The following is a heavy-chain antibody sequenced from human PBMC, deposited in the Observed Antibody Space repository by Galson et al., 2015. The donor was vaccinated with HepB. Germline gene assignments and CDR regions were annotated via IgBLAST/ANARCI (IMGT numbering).Heavy chain of an antibody. V-gene: IGHV3-9*01. D-gene: IGHD6-13*01. CDR1: GFTFDDYA. J-gene: IGHJ4*02. Sequence: SLRLSCAASGFTFDDYAMHWVRQAPGKGLEWVSGISWNSGSIGYADSVKGRFTISRDNAKNSLYLQMNSLRAEDTALYYCAKVSSSSWYGGFDYWGQGTLVTVSS. CDR2: ISWNSGSI. CDR3: AKVSSSSWYGGFDY.